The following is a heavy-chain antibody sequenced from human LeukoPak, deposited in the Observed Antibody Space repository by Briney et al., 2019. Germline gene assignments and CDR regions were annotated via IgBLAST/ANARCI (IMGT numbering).Heavy chain of an antibody. CDR2: ISGYNGNT. CDR3: ARDWAPWGYSSGYYGGYFDY. Sequence: GASVKVSCKAFGYTFISYGISWVRQAPGQGLEWMGWISGYNGNTNYAQKLQGRVTMTTDTSTSTAYMELRSLRSDDTAVYYCARDWAPWGYSSGYYGGYFDYWGQGTLVTVSS. D-gene: IGHD3-22*01. J-gene: IGHJ4*02. CDR1: GYTFISYG. V-gene: IGHV1-18*01.